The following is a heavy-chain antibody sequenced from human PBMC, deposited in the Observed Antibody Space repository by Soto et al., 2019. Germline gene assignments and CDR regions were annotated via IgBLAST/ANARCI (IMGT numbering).Heavy chain of an antibody. J-gene: IGHJ4*02. CDR3: AKDRDYDSSGPIDY. CDR2: ISYEGSNK. Sequence: QVQLVESGGGVVQPGRSLRLSCAASGFTFSSYGMHWVRQAPGKGLEWVAVISYEGSNKYYADSVKGRFTISRDNSKNTLYLQMNSLRAEDTAVYYCAKDRDYDSSGPIDYWGQGTLVTVSS. D-gene: IGHD3-22*01. CDR1: GFTFSSYG. V-gene: IGHV3-30*18.